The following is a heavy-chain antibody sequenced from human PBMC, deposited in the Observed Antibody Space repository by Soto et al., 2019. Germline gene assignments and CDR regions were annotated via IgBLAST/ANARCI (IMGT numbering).Heavy chain of an antibody. CDR2: IIPIFGTA. D-gene: IGHD2-15*01. J-gene: IGHJ4*02. V-gene: IGHV1-69*13. CDR1: GGTFSSYA. Sequence: SVKVSCKASGGTFSSYAISCVRQAPGQGLQWMGGIIPIFGTANYAQKFQGRVTITADESTSTAYMELSSLRSEDTAVYYCARENCSGSSCYARPDYWGPGTLVTVSS. CDR3: ARENCSGSSCYARPDY.